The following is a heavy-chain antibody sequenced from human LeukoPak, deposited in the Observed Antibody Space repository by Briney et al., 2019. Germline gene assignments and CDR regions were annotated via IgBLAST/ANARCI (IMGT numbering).Heavy chain of an antibody. D-gene: IGHD2-8*01. V-gene: IGHV4-59*12. CDR3: AREGCTNGVCYMVEYFQH. Sequence: SETLSLTCTVSGGSISSYYWSWIRQPPGKGLEWIGYIYYSGSTNYNPSLKSRVTMSVDTSKNQFSLKLSSVTAADTAVYYCAREGCTNGVCYMVEYFQHWGQGTLVTVSS. CDR1: GGSISSYY. J-gene: IGHJ1*01. CDR2: IYYSGST.